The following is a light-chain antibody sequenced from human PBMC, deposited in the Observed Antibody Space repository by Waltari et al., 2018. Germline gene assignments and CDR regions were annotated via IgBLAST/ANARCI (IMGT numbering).Light chain of an antibody. J-gene: IGKJ2*01. CDR2: GAS. CDR3: QIRNNYT. V-gene: IGKV3-11*01. CDR1: QSVNNS. Sequence: EVVLTQSPATRSLSPGETATLSCRDSQSVNNSLAWYQQKPGQAPRLLIFGASSRATGIPARFSGSGSGTDFTLTISSLEPEDFAVYYCQIRNNYTFGQGTKLEIK.